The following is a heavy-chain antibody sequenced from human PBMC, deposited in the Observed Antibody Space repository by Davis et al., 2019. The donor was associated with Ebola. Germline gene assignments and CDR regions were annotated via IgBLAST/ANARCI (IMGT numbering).Heavy chain of an antibody. J-gene: IGHJ4*02. CDR1: GGSISSYY. V-gene: IGHV4-59*13. CDR3: AREGGMVIFDY. CDR2: IYYTGRT. D-gene: IGHD2-21*01. Sequence: PSETLSLTCTVSGGSISSYYWSWSRQPPGKGLDWIGYIYYTGRTRYNRSLKSRVTVSVDTSKNQFSLKLSSVTPADTAIYYCAREGGMVIFDYWGQGTLATVSS.